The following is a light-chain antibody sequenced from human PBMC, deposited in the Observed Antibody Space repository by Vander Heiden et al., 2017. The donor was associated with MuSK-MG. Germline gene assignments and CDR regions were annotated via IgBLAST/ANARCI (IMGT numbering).Light chain of an antibody. CDR2: DVS. Sequence: QSALPQPASVSGSPGQSITISCTGTSSDVGGYNYVSWYQQHPGKAPKLMIYDVSNRPSGVSNRFSGSKSGNTASLTISGLQAEDEADYYCSSYTSSSTVVFGGGTKLTVL. J-gene: IGLJ2*01. CDR3: SSYTSSSTVV. CDR1: SSDVGGYNY. V-gene: IGLV2-14*01.